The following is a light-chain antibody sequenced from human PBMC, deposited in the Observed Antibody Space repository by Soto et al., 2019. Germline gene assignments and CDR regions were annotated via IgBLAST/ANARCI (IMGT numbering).Light chain of an antibody. J-gene: IGKJ1*01. CDR1: QSVSSN. CDR3: QQYTNWPRA. V-gene: IGKV3-15*01. Sequence: DIVMTQSPATLSMSPGERATLSCRASQSVSSNLAWYQQKPGQAPRLLIYGASTRATGIPARFSGSGSGTEFTLTISSLQSEDFAVYSCQQYTNWPRAFGQGTKVEIK. CDR2: GAS.